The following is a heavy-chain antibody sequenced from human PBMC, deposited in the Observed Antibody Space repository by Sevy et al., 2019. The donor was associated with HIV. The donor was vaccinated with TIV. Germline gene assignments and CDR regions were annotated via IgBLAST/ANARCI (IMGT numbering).Heavy chain of an antibody. V-gene: IGHV3-30*18. J-gene: IGHJ4*02. CDR2: ISYDGTDK. D-gene: IGHD1-26*01. Sequence: GGSLRLSCAASGFNFRIYAMHWVRQAPGNGLEWVAVISYDGTDKFYAESVKGRFTISRDNSKNMVFLQLNSLGGDDTAVYYCANGRQGATYGYSGQGTTVTVSS. CDR1: GFNFRIYA. CDR3: ANGRQGATYGY.